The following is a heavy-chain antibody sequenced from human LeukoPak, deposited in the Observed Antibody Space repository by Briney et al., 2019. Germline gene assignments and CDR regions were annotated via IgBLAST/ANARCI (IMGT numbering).Heavy chain of an antibody. CDR3: TRDRARSYPYYYYMDV. CDR1: GFTFGDYA. V-gene: IGHV3-49*04. J-gene: IGHJ6*03. D-gene: IGHD2-15*01. Sequence: PGGSLRLSCTASGFTFGDYAMSWVRQAPGKGLEWVGFIRSKAYGGTTEYAASVKGRFTISRDDSKSIAYLQMNSLKTEDTAVYYCTRDRARSYPYYYYMDVWGKGTTVTVSS. CDR2: IRSKAYGGTT.